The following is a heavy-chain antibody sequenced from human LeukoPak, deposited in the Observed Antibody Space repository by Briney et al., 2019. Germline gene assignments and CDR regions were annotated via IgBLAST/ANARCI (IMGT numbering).Heavy chain of an antibody. J-gene: IGHJ1*01. D-gene: IGHD6-13*01. Sequence: GGSLRLSCAASGFTFSDSAMHWVRQASGKGLEWVGRIRDKANSYATAYAASVQGRFTISRDDSENTAYLQMNSLRAEDTAVYYCARGSTVAAAPAEHWGQGTLVTVSS. V-gene: IGHV3-73*01. CDR3: ARGSTVAAAPAEH. CDR1: GFTFSDSA. CDR2: IRDKANSYAT.